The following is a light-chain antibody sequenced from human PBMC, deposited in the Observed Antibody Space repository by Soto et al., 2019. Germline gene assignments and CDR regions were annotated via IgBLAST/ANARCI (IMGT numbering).Light chain of an antibody. CDR1: QDISNY. Sequence: DIQMTQSPSSLSASVGDRVTITCQASQDISNYLNWYQQKPGKAPKLLIYDASNLETGVPSRFSGSGSGTDFTFTISSLQPEDIATYYCQQYDNLPPLTFGQGTRLELK. CDR2: DAS. V-gene: IGKV1-33*01. CDR3: QQYDNLPPLT. J-gene: IGKJ5*01.